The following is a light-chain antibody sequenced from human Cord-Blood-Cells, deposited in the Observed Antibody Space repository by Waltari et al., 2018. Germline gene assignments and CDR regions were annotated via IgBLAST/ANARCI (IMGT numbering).Light chain of an antibody. CDR3: SSYTSSSTLVV. CDR2: DVI. CDR1: SSDVGGYNS. V-gene: IGLV2-14*01. Sequence: QSALTQPASVSGSPGQSLTISCTGTSSDVGGYNSVSWYQQHPGKAPKLMIYDVINRPSGVSNRFSGSKSGNTASLTISGLQAEDEADYYCSSYTSSSTLVVFVGGTKLTVL. J-gene: IGLJ2*01.